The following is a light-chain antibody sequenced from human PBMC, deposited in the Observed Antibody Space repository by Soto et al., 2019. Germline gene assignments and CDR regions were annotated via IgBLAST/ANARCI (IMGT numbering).Light chain of an antibody. J-gene: IGLJ2*01. V-gene: IGLV2-8*01. Sequence: QSVLTQPPSASGSPGQSVTIACTGTSRDVGGYKYVSWYQQHPGKAPKLMSYEVNKRPSGVPDRFSGSKSGHTASLTDSGLQADDEADYFCSSYAGRNIVLFGGGTKVTVL. CDR1: SRDVGGYKY. CDR3: SSYAGRNIVL. CDR2: EVN.